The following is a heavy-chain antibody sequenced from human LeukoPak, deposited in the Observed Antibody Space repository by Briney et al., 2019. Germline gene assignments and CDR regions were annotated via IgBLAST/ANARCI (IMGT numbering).Heavy chain of an antibody. D-gene: IGHD3-22*01. CDR1: GYIFTRYY. Sequence: ASVKISCKASGYIFTRYYMHWLRQAPGQGLKWVGLINATGGSSTYAEKCQGRVTMTRYTSTTTVYMEVSSLRAEDTAVYYCARAGYDSSGYYSYWGQGTLVTVSS. V-gene: IGHV1-46*01. J-gene: IGHJ4*02. CDR3: ARAGYDSSGYYSY. CDR2: INATGGSS.